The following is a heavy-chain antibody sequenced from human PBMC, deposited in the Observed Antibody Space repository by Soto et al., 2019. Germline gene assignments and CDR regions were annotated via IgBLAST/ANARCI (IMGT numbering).Heavy chain of an antibody. CDR3: AMPYCRSTRCYLYSYGMEV. J-gene: IGHJ6*02. D-gene: IGHD2-2*01. CDR1: GFTFSVSA. CDR2: ISSDGSHQ. Sequence: QVQVVESGGGVVQPGTSLRLSCAASGFTFSVSAIHWVRQAPGKGLERVAVISSDGSHQYYADSVRGRFTISRDNHKNPLFLQMTSLRAEDRAVYYCAMPYCRSTRCYLYSYGMEVWGPGTTVTVSS. V-gene: IGHV3-30*14.